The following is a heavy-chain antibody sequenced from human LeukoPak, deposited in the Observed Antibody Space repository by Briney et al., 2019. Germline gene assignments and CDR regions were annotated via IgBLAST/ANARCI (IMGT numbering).Heavy chain of an antibody. V-gene: IGHV3-23*01. D-gene: IGHD2-15*01. CDR1: GFTFTTYT. J-gene: IGHJ5*02. CDR2: ISGSGYSA. CDR3: ATDSSSWNIFDN. Sequence: GGSLRLSCAASGFTFTTYTMTWVRQAPGKGLNWISSISGSGYSAFYSESVKGRFTISRDNSKNSVYLQMSNLTAGDTAVYFCATDSSSWNIFDNWGQGTLVTVSS.